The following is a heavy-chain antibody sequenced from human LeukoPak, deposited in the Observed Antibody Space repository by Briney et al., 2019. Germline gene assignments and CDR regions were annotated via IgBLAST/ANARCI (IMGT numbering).Heavy chain of an antibody. V-gene: IGHV4-61*08. CDR2: IFYSGST. CDR1: GGSVSGDGYY. CDR3: ASAAYGGNPIDY. D-gene: IGHD4-23*01. Sequence: SETLSLTCTVSGGSVSGDGYYWSWIRQSPGKGLESIGYIFYSGSTNYNPSLKSRVTISVDTSNNQFSLKLSSVTAADTAVYYCASAAYGGNPIDYWGQGTLVTVSS. J-gene: IGHJ4*02.